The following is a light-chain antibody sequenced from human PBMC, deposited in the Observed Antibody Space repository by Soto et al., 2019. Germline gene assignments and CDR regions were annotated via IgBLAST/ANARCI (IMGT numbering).Light chain of an antibody. J-gene: IGLJ3*02. CDR1: SSNIGRNS. Sequence: QSVLTQPPSASGTPGQRVTISCSGSSSNIGRNSVNWYQHLPGTAPKLLIYSYNQRPSGVPDRFSGSRSDTSASLAISGLQSEDEAEYYCTSWHENLSAHVFGGGTQLTVL. CDR2: SYN. CDR3: TSWHENLSAHV. V-gene: IGLV1-44*01.